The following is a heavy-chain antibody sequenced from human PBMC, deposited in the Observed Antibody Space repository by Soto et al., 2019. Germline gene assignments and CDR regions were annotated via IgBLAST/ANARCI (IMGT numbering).Heavy chain of an antibody. CDR2: ISSSSSYI. Sequence: GGSLRLSCAASGFTFSSYSMNWVRQAPGKGLEWVSSISSSSSYIYYADSVKGRFTISRDNAKNSLYLQMNSLRAEDTAVYYCARDWESGQLNYYGMEVWGQGTTVTVSS. D-gene: IGHD6-6*01. V-gene: IGHV3-21*01. J-gene: IGHJ6*02. CDR1: GFTFSSYS. CDR3: ARDWESGQLNYYGMEV.